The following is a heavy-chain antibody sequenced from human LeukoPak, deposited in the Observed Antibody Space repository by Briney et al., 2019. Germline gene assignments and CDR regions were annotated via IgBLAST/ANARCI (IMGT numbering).Heavy chain of an antibody. CDR1: GFTFTGYY. V-gene: IGHV1-2*04. J-gene: IGHJ6*03. CDR3: ARGLNDYGGNSDLRGYYMDV. CDR2: INANSGDT. D-gene: IGHD4-23*01. Sequence: GASVKVSCKASGFTFTGYYMHWVRQAPGQGLEWMGWINANSGDTNYAQKFRGWVTMTRDTSLSTAYVEPSRLRSDDTAVYYCARGLNDYGGNSDLRGYYMDVWGKGTTVTVSS.